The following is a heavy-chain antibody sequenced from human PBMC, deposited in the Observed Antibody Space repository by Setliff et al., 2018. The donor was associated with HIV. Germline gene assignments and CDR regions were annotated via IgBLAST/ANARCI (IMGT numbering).Heavy chain of an antibody. V-gene: IGHV4-39*07. D-gene: IGHD3-22*01. CDR3: ARAPYYDYRGLAVYYFDY. CDR2: ISYSGDT. CDR1: GGSINSTSYY. J-gene: IGHJ4*02. Sequence: PSETLSLTCIVSGGSINSTSYYWVWIRQPPGQGLEWIGSISYSGDTFYNTSLKTRITISVDTSKNHLSRKVSSLTAADTAVYYCARAPYYDYRGLAVYYFDYWGQGTLVTVSS.